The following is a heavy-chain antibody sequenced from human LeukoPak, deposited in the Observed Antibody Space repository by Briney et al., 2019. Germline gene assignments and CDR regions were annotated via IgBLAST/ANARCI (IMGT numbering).Heavy chain of an antibody. Sequence: GGSLRLSCAASGFTFSSHWMHWVRQPPGKGLMWVSQISTDGSQTFYADSVKGRFTISRDNAKNTLFLQMDSLRPEDTAVYYCVRSLRSADFWGQGTLVTVSS. V-gene: IGHV3-74*01. J-gene: IGHJ4*02. CDR2: ISTDGSQT. CDR3: VRSLRSADF. CDR1: GFTFSSHW.